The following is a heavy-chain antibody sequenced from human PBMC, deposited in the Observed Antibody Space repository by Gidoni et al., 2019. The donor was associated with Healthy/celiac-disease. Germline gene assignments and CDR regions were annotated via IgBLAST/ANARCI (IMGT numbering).Heavy chain of an antibody. D-gene: IGHD6-6*01. CDR3: AKDLGYSSSFPPARFYGMDV. V-gene: IGHV3-30*18. J-gene: IGHJ6*02. CDR1: GFTFSSYG. Sequence: QVQLVESGGGVVQPGRSLRLSCAASGFTFSSYGMHRVRQAPGKGLEWVAVISYDGSNKYYADSVKGRFTISRDNSKNTLYLQMNSLRAEDTAVYYCAKDLGYSSSFPPARFYGMDVWGQGTTVTVSS. CDR2: ISYDGSNK.